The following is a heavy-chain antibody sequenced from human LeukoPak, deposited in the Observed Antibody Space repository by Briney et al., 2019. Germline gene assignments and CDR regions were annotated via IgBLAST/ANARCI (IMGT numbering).Heavy chain of an antibody. Sequence: HVASVKVSCKVSGYTLSELSIHWVRQAPGKGLEWMGGFDPEDGETIYAQKFQGRVTMTEDTSTHTAYMELTSLRSEDTAVYYCATSPGYDYWGQGTLVTVSS. CDR3: ATSPGYDY. J-gene: IGHJ4*02. CDR1: GYTLSELS. D-gene: IGHD1-14*01. V-gene: IGHV1-24*01. CDR2: FDPEDGET.